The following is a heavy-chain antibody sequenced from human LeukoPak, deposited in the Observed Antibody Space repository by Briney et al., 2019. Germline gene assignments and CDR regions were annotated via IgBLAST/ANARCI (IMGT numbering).Heavy chain of an antibody. CDR2: INHSGST. V-gene: IGHV4-34*01. Sequence: PSETLSLTCAVYGGSFSGYYWSWIRQPPGKGLEWIGEINHSGSTNYNPSLKSRVTISVDTSKNQFSLKLSSVTAADTAVYYCARDNTAMDYWGQGTLVTVSS. CDR3: ARDNTAMDY. J-gene: IGHJ4*02. CDR1: GGSFSGYY. D-gene: IGHD5-18*01.